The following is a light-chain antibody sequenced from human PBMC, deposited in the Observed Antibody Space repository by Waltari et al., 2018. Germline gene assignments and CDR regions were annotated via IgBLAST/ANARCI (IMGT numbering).Light chain of an antibody. CDR3: QQYNNWPPYT. J-gene: IGKJ2*01. Sequence: EIVMTQSPATLSVSPGERATLSCRASQSVSSNLAWYQQKPGLAPRLLIYGAATRATSIPARFSGSGSGTEFTLTISSLQSEDFAVYYCQQYNNWPPYTFGQGTKLEIK. CDR1: QSVSSN. CDR2: GAA. V-gene: IGKV3D-15*01.